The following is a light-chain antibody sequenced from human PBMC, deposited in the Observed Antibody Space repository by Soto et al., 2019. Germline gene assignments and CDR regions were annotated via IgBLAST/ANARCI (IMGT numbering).Light chain of an antibody. Sequence: IQMTQSPSTLSASVGDSVTITCRASQSISTLTAWYQQKPGKAPRLLLYESSVLESGVPSRFSGDGSGTDFNLTISGQQPDDSAIYYCQQYHTYWTFGQGTKVEVK. CDR1: QSISTL. V-gene: IGKV1-5*03. CDR2: ESS. CDR3: QQYHTYWT. J-gene: IGKJ1*01.